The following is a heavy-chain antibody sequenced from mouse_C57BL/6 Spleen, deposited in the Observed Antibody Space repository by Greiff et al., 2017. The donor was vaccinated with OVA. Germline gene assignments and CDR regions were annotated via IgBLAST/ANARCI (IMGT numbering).Heavy chain of an antibody. CDR2: INYDGSST. J-gene: IGHJ2*01. Sequence: DVKLVESEGGLVQPGSSMKLSCTASGFTFSDYYMAWVRQVPEKGLEWVANINYDGSSTYYLDSLTIRFIISRDNAKNILSLQMSSLKSEATATYYCASAPMVTAYYFDYWGQGTTLTVSS. D-gene: IGHD2-2*01. CDR3: ASAPMVTAYYFDY. CDR1: GFTFSDYY. V-gene: IGHV5-16*01.